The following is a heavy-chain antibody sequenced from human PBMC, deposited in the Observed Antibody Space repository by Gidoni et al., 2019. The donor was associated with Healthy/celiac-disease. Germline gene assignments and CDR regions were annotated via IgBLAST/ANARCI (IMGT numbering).Heavy chain of an antibody. CDR2: IHPNGVGT. CDR1: GYTVTDNY. J-gene: IGHJ4*02. Sequence: QEQLVLSGAGVKKPGAAVKVCCKAAGYTVTDNYMHWVRQSPGQRLQRMAWIHPNGVGTNYAQKFQGLVTMPSDTSISTAYMALTWLRSADAAVYDCTRGVDVSRFVVWFSEFDNWGQGAIVTGSS. D-gene: IGHD3-3*01. V-gene: IGHV1-2*02. CDR3: TRGVDVSRFVVWFSEFDN.